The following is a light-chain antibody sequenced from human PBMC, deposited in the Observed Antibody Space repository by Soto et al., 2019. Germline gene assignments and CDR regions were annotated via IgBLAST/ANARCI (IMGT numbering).Light chain of an antibody. Sequence: IQVTISAVSLSVSVEGRVTITCRASQGISNYLAWYQQKPGKVPKLLIYAASTLQSGVPSRFSGSGSGTDFTLTISSLQPEDVATYYCQMCKCAPFSSGGGTKVDIK. CDR1: QGISNY. J-gene: IGKJ4*01. CDR3: QMCKCAPFS. V-gene: IGKV1-27*01. CDR2: AAS.